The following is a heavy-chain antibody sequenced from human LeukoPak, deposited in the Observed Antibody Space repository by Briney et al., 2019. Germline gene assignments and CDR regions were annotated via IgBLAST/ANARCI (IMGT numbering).Heavy chain of an antibody. V-gene: IGHV3-30*03. Sequence: PGRSLRLSCAASGFTFSNYGIHWVRQAPGKGLEWVAVISYDGNNKYYADSVKGRFTISRDNAKNSLDLQMNSLRVEDTAVYYCARLGPASSGWPESFDYGGQGTLVTASS. D-gene: IGHD6-19*01. CDR2: ISYDGNNK. J-gene: IGHJ4*02. CDR3: ARLGPASSGWPESFDY. CDR1: GFTFSNYG.